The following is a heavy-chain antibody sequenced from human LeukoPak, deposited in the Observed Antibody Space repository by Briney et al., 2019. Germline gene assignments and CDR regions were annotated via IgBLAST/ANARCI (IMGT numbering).Heavy chain of an antibody. CDR1: GYTFTGYY. CDR2: INPNSGGT. CDR3: ARRAVEMATNWFDP. D-gene: IGHD5-12*01. V-gene: IGHV1-2*02. J-gene: IGHJ5*02. Sequence: GASVKVSCKASGYTFTGYYMHWVRQAPGQGLEWMGWINPNSGGTNYARKFQGRVTMTRDTSISTAYMELSRLRSDDTAVYYCARRAVEMATNWFDPWGQGTLVTVSS.